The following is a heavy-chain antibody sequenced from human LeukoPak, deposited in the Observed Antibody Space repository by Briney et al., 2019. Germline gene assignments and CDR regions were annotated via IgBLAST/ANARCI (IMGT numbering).Heavy chain of an antibody. CDR1: GGSISSSSYY. CDR2: IYYSGSN. Sequence: KPSETLSLTCTVSGGSISSSSYYWGWIRQPPGRGLEWIGSIYYSGSNYYNPSLKSRVTISVDTSKNQFSLKLSSVTAADTAVYYCARQLEYYYYMDVWGKGTTVTVSS. CDR3: ARQLEYYYYMDV. D-gene: IGHD1-1*01. V-gene: IGHV4-39*01. J-gene: IGHJ6*03.